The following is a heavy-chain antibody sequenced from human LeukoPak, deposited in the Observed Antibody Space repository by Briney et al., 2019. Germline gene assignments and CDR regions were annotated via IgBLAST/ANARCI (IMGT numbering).Heavy chain of an antibody. D-gene: IGHD3-22*01. CDR3: AREPNDSSLMGWFDP. CDR2: INPNSGDT. CDR1: GYTFTGYY. J-gene: IGHJ5*02. V-gene: IGHV1-2*02. Sequence: ASVKVSCKASGYTFTGYYMHWVRQAPGQGLEWMGWINPNSGDTNYAQKFQGRVTMTRDTSISTAYMDLSRLRSDDTAAYYCAREPNDSSLMGWFDPWGQGTLVTVSS.